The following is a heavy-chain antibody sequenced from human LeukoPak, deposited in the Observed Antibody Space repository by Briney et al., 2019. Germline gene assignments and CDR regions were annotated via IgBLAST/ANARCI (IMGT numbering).Heavy chain of an antibody. V-gene: IGHV1-2*02. J-gene: IGHJ4*02. CDR2: INPNSGGT. CDR3: ATARPGHIVVVTRFDY. D-gene: IGHD2-21*02. Sequence: GASVKVSCKASGYTFTGYYMHWVRQAPGQGLEWMGWINPNSGGTNYAQKFQGRVTMTEDTSTDTAYMELSSLRSEDTAVYYCATARPGHIVVVTRFDYWGQGTLVTVSS. CDR1: GYTFTGYY.